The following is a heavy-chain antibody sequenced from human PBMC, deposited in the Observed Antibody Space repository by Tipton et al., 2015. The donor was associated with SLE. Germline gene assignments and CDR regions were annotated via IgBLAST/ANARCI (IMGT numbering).Heavy chain of an antibody. Sequence: LRLSCTVSGGSISSGSYYWSWIRQPAGKGLEWIGRIYTSGSTNYNPSLKSRVTISVDTSKNQFSLKLSSVTAADTAVYYCASLWATGGDYWGQGTLVTVSS. CDR3: ASLWATGGDY. D-gene: IGHD7-27*01. V-gene: IGHV4-61*02. CDR2: IYTSGST. CDR1: GGSISSGSYY. J-gene: IGHJ4*02.